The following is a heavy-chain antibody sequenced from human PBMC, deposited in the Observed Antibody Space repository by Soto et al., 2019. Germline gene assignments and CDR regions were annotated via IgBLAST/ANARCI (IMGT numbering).Heavy chain of an antibody. Sequence: EVHLVESGGGLVQTGGSLRLSCAIFESTVSRDWMNWVRQAPGKGLEWVAHINQDGSEKYYVDSVKGRFTISRDNAKKPQYLQMSSLSPADRAMFYCSGGVGDAFWGQGTLVTVSS. CDR2: INQDGSEK. V-gene: IGHV3-7*04. D-gene: IGHD1-26*01. CDR3: SGGVGDAF. J-gene: IGHJ4*02. CDR1: ESTVSRDW.